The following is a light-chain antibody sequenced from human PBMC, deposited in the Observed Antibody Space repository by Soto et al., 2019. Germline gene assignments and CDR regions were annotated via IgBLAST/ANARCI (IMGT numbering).Light chain of an antibody. CDR3: CSYAGSSNVV. J-gene: IGLJ2*01. V-gene: IGLV2-23*01. Sequence: QSVLTQPASVSGSPGQSITISCTGTSSDVGSYNLVSWYQQYPGKVPKLMIYEDSKRPSGVSNRFSGSKSGNTASLTISGLQAEDEADYYCCSYAGSSNVVFGGGTKVTVL. CDR1: SSDVGSYNL. CDR2: EDS.